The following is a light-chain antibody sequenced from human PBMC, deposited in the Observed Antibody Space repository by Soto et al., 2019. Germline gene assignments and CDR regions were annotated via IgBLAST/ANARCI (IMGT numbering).Light chain of an antibody. CDR3: AAWDDTLNGYV. J-gene: IGLJ1*01. Sequence: QSVLTQPPSVSAAPGQRVTISCSGSSSNIGGNSVSWYQQLPGTAPKLLIYDDDKRPSGIPDRFTGSKSGASASLAVSGLQSEHEADYYCAAWDDTLNGYVFGTGTKAPVL. CDR2: DDD. CDR1: SSNIGGNS. V-gene: IGLV1-51*01.